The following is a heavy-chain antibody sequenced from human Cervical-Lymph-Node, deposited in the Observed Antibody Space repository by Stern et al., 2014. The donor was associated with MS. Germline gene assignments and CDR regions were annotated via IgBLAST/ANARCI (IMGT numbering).Heavy chain of an antibody. Sequence: VQLVESGPGLVKPSETLSLTCTVSGGSVSNGLHYWTWIRQPPGKGLEWIGCMSHSGSANYNPSLKSRVTISVDTSKNQFSLNLSSVTAADTAVYYCARDALTILGTDSWGQGTLVTVSS. J-gene: IGHJ4*02. CDR1: GGSVSNGLHY. CDR2: MSHSGSA. V-gene: IGHV4-61*01. CDR3: ARDALTILGTDS. D-gene: IGHD3-3*01.